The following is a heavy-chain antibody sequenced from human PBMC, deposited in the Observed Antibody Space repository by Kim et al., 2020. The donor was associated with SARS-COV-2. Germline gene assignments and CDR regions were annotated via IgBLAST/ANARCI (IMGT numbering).Heavy chain of an antibody. D-gene: IGHD6-13*01. V-gene: IGHV4-34*01. CDR3: ARAAAAGFDY. J-gene: IGHJ4*02. Sequence: STNYNPSLKSRVTISVDTSKNQFSLKLSSVTAADTAVYYCARAAAAGFDYWGQGTLVTVSS. CDR2: ST.